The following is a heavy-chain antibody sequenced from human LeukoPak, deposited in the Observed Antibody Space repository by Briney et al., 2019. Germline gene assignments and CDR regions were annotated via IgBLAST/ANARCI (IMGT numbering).Heavy chain of an antibody. Sequence: SETLSLTCTVSGGSISSYYWSWIRQPPGKGLEWIGYIYYSGSTNYNPSLKSRVTISVDTSKNQYSLKLSSVTAADTAVYYCAKSRTGDGLDYWGQGTLVTVSS. CDR1: GGSISSYY. CDR3: AKSRTGDGLDY. D-gene: IGHD7-27*01. CDR2: IYYSGST. V-gene: IGHV4-59*01. J-gene: IGHJ4*02.